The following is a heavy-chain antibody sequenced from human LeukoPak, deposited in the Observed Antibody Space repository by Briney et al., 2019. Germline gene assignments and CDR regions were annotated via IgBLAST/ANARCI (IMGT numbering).Heavy chain of an antibody. CDR2: IDPSGGST. J-gene: IGHJ4*02. CDR1: GYNFTSYY. Sequence: ASVKVSCKASGYNFTSYYMHWVRQAPGQGLEWMGIIDPSGGSTSYAQKFQGRVTMTRDTSTSTVYMELSSLRSEDTAVYYCARAELAAAGTPADWGQGTLVTVSS. D-gene: IGHD6-13*01. V-gene: IGHV1-46*01. CDR3: ARAELAAAGTPAD.